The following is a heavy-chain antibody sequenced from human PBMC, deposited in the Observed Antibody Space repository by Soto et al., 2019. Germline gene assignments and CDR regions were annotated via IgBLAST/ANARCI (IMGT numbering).Heavy chain of an antibody. CDR1: GYPFTSYG. J-gene: IGHJ3*02. Sequence: SSVKVSCKASGYPFTSYGISWVRQAPGQGLEWMGWISAYNGNTNYAQKLQGRVTMTTDTSTSTAYMELRSLRSDDTAVYYCASVLRCLEWSIHHAFHIWGQGTIVTV. D-gene: IGHD3-3*01. CDR3: ASVLRCLEWSIHHAFHI. V-gene: IGHV1-18*01. CDR2: ISAYNGNT.